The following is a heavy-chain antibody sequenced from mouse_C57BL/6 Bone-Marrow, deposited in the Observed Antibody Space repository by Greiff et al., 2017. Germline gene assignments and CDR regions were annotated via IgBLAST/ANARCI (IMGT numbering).Heavy chain of an antibody. J-gene: IGHJ1*03. CDR2: IDPSDSYT. CDR3: ARGGYYGSPYWYFDV. Sequence: QVQLQQPGAELVMPGASVKLSCKASGYTFTSYWMHWVKQRPGQGLEWIGEIDPSDSYTNYNQKFKGKSTLTVDKSSSTAYMQLSSLTSEDSAVYYCARGGYYGSPYWYFDVWGTGTTVTVSS. CDR1: GYTFTSYW. D-gene: IGHD1-1*01. V-gene: IGHV1-69*01.